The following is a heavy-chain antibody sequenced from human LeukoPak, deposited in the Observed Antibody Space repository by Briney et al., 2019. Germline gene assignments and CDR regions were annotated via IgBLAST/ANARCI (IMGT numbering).Heavy chain of an antibody. V-gene: IGHV3-43*02. D-gene: IGHD3-3*01. CDR1: GFTFDDYA. CDR3: AKVYRHDFWSGYYNYYYYGMDV. Sequence: PGGSLRLSCAASGFTFDDYAMHWVRQAPGKGLEWVSLISGDDGSTYYADSVKGRFTISRDNSKNSLYLQMNSLRTEDTALYYCAKVYRHDFWSGYYNYYYYGMDVWGQGTTVTVSS. CDR2: ISGDDGST. J-gene: IGHJ6*02.